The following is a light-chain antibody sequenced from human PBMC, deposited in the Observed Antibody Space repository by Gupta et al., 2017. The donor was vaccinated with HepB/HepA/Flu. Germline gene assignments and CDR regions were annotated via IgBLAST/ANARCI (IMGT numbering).Light chain of an antibody. Sequence: QSVLTQPPSASGTPGQRVTISCSGRSSNIGSNSVSWYQQLPGTAPKLLIYRNNKRPSGVPDRFSGSKSGTSASLAISGLRSEDEAEYYCAAWDDSLSGHWVFGGGTKLTVL. CDR3: AAWDDSLSGHWV. CDR2: RNN. CDR1: SSNIGSNS. V-gene: IGLV1-47*01. J-gene: IGLJ3*02.